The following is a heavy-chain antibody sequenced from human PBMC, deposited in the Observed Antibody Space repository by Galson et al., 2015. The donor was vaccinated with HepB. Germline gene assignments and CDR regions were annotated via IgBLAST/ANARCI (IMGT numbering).Heavy chain of an antibody. Sequence: SLRLSCAASGFTFSSYSMNWVRQAPGKGLEWVSSISSSSSYIYYADSVKGRFTISRDNAKNSLYLQMNSLRAEDTAVYYCASVSVFPAAGKKGVGDYWGQGTLVTVSS. CDR1: GFTFSSYS. CDR3: ASVSVFPAAGKKGVGDY. V-gene: IGHV3-21*01. CDR2: ISSSSSYI. D-gene: IGHD6-13*01. J-gene: IGHJ4*02.